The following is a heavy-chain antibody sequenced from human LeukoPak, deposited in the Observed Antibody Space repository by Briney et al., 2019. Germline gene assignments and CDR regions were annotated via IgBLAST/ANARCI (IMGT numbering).Heavy chain of an antibody. CDR3: ARDCSSTSCYTVSFDY. CDR1: GGSISSYY. J-gene: IGHJ4*02. Sequence: SETLSLTCTVSGGSISSYYWSWIRQPAGKGLEWIGRIYTSGSTNYHPSLKSRVTMSIDTSKNQFSLKLSSVTAADTAVYYCARDCSSTSCYTVSFDYWGQGTLVTVSS. CDR2: IYTSGST. V-gene: IGHV4-4*07. D-gene: IGHD2-2*02.